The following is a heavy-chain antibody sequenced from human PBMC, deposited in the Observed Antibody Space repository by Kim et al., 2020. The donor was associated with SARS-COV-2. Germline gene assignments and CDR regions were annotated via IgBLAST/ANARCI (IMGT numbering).Heavy chain of an antibody. CDR2: ISSSGYTM. CDR1: GFTFSDYS. J-gene: IGHJ4*02. D-gene: IGHD2-15*01. Sequence: GGSLRLSCAASGFTFSDYSMNWIRQAPGKGLECVSYISSSGYTMYYADSVKGRFTISRDNAKNSLYLQMNSLRVEDTAVYYCARSYRGTVGFWGQGTLVTVSS. V-gene: IGHV3-11*01. CDR3: ARSYRGTVGF.